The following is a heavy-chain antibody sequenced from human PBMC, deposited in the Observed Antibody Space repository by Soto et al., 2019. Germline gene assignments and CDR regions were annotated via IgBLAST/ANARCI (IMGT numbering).Heavy chain of an antibody. V-gene: IGHV3-21*01. CDR2: ISSSRSYI. J-gene: IGHJ5*02. CDR3: ARDDVSSSWYPNWFDP. Sequence: GGSLRLSCAASGFTFSSYSMNWVRQAPGKGLEWVSSISSSRSYIYYADSVKGRFTISRDNAKNSLYLQMNSLRAEDTAVYYCARDDVSSSWYPNWFDPWGQGTLVTVSS. CDR1: GFTFSSYS. D-gene: IGHD6-13*01.